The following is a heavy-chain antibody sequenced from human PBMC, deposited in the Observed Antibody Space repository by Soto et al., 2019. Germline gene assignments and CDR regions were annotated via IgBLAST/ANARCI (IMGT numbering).Heavy chain of an antibody. D-gene: IGHD3-3*01. V-gene: IGHV5-51*01. Sequence: PGESLKISCKGSGYSFTDSWIRWVRQMPGKGLEWMGIFYPADPQTKHSPSFIGQVTMSADKSINTAYLQWSSLQASDTAMYYCATSTGVTGICDYWGQGTQVTVSS. CDR3: ATSTGVTGICDY. J-gene: IGHJ4*02. CDR1: GYSFTDSW. CDR2: FYPADPQT.